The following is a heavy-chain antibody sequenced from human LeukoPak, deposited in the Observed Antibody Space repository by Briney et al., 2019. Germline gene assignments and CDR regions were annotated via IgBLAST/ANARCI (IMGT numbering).Heavy chain of an antibody. V-gene: IGHV3-23*01. Sequence: GGSLRLSCVVSAFGFNTHAMSWVRQAPGKGLEWVSGISGSRGNTHYADSVRGQFTISRDNSKNTLYLQMNSLRAEDTAVYYCAKVPPHDDSGYSNPYWGQGTLVTVSS. CDR3: AKVPPHDDSGYSNPY. D-gene: IGHD3-22*01. CDR2: ISGSRGNT. CDR1: AFGFNTHA. J-gene: IGHJ4*02.